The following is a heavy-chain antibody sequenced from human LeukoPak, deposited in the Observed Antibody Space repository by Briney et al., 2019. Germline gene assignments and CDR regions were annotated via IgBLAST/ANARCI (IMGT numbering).Heavy chain of an antibody. Sequence: GGSLRLSCAASGFTFSDYYMSWIRQAPGKGLEWVSYISSSGSTIYYADSVKGRFTISRDNAKNSLYLQMNSLRVEDTAVYYCAKAGLRYFDWFYFDYWGQGTLVTVSS. CDR3: AKAGLRYFDWFYFDY. J-gene: IGHJ4*02. D-gene: IGHD3-9*01. V-gene: IGHV3-11*01. CDR1: GFTFSDYY. CDR2: ISSSGSTI.